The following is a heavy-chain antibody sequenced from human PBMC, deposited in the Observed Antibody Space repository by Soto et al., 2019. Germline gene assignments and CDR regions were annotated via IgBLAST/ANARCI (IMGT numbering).Heavy chain of an antibody. D-gene: IGHD6-13*01. Sequence: VQLVESGGGVVQPGGSLRLSCAASGFSLSSYGMHWVRQAPGKGLEWLTLISDDGSNKKYVDSVRGRFTISRDNSENTLYLQMKSLRPEDTAVYYCAKEPYSFTWYGSNGLDVWGQGTTVTVSS. CDR2: ISDDGSNK. CDR1: GFSLSSYG. J-gene: IGHJ6*02. V-gene: IGHV3-30*18. CDR3: AKEPYSFTWYGSNGLDV.